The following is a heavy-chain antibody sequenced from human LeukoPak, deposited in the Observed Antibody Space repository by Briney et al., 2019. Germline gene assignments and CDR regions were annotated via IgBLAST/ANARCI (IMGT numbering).Heavy chain of an antibody. V-gene: IGHV4-34*01. CDR1: GGSFSGYY. CDR2: INHSGST. J-gene: IGHJ4*02. CDR3: ARGPLDYDSSGYNDY. Sequence: SETLSLTCAVYGGSFSGYYWSWIRQPSGKGLEWIGEINHSGSTNYNPSLKSRVTISVDTSKNQFSLKLSSVTAADTAVYYCARGPLDYDSSGYNDYWGQGTLVTVSS. D-gene: IGHD3-22*01.